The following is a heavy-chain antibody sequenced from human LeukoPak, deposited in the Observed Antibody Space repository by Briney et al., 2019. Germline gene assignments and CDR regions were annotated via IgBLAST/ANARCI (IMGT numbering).Heavy chain of an antibody. Sequence: GGSLRLSCAASGFTFSTYGMHWVRQAPGKGLEWVAFIRYDGSNKFYADSVKGRFTISRDNSKNTLYLQMNSLRAEDTAVFYCAKRSSESGWCYYFDLWGRGTLVTVSS. CDR1: GFTFSTYG. J-gene: IGHJ2*01. CDR3: AKRSSESGWCYYFDL. V-gene: IGHV3-30*02. D-gene: IGHD6-19*01. CDR2: IRYDGSNK.